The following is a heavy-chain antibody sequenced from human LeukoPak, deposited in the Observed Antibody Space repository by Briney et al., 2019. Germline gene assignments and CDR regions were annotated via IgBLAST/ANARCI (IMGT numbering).Heavy chain of an antibody. Sequence: SETLSFTCTVSGYSISSDYYWGWIRQPPGKGLEWIGSIYHSGSTYYNPSLKSRVTILVDTSNNQFSLKLNSVTAADTAVYYCARDQGWFDPWGQGALVTVSS. V-gene: IGHV4-38-2*02. CDR2: IYHSGST. CDR3: ARDQGWFDP. J-gene: IGHJ5*02. CDR1: GYSISSDYY.